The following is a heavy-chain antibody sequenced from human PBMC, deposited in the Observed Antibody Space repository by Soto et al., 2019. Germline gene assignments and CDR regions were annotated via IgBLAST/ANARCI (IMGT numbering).Heavy chain of an antibody. CDR1: GGSISSYY. CDR2: IYYSGST. J-gene: IGHJ4*02. V-gene: IGHV4-59*01. Sequence: PSETLSLTCTVSGGSISSYYWSWIRQPPGKGLEWIGYIYYSGSTNYNPSLKSRVTISVDTSKNQFSLKLSSVTAADTAVYYCARGLLMATPDFEYWGQGTLVTVSS. CDR3: ARGLLMATPDFEY. D-gene: IGHD5-12*01.